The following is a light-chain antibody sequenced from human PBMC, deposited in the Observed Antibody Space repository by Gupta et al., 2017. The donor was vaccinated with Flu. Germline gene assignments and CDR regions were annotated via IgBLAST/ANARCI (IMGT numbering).Light chain of an antibody. Sequence: EIVMTQSPATLSVSPGERATLSCRASQSVSSNLAWYKQKPGQAPRLLIYGASTRATGIPARFSGSGSGKEFTLTISSRQSEDFAVYYCQQYKNWPPYTFGQGTKLEIK. CDR1: QSVSSN. CDR3: QQYKNWPPYT. V-gene: IGKV3-15*01. J-gene: IGKJ2*01. CDR2: GAS.